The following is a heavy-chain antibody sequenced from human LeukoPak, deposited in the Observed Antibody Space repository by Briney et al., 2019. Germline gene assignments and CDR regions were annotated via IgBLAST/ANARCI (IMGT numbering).Heavy chain of an antibody. V-gene: IGHV4-31*03. D-gene: IGHD3-9*01. CDR1: GGSVNSGGYY. CDR2: VTYGSKT. Sequence: SQTLSLTCSISGGSVNSGGYYWTWIRQRPGEGLQWVGCVTYGSKTYYNPSLRSRIHVSVDRSRNQVSLTLNTVTDADAAVYFCARGTLDYDIVTGIHYYYMDVWGTGTTVTVSS. CDR3: ARGTLDYDIVTGIHYYYMDV. J-gene: IGHJ6*03.